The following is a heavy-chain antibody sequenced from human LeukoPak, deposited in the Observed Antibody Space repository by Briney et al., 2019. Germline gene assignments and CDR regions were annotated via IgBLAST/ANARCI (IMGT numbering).Heavy chain of an antibody. CDR2: IYYSGST. J-gene: IGHJ6*02. CDR3: ARRGTSGWYGGYYYYGMDV. V-gene: IGHV4-39*01. CDR1: GGSISSSSYD. Sequence: SETLSLTCTASGGSISSSSYDWGWIRQPPGKGLEWIGSIYYSGSTYYNPSLKSRVTISVDTSKNQFSLKLSSVTAADTAVYYCARRGTSGWYGGYYYYGMDVWGQGTTVTVSS. D-gene: IGHD6-19*01.